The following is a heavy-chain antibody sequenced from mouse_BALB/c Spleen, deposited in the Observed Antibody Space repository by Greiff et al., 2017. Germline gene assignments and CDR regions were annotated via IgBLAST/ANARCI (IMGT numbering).Heavy chain of an antibody. CDR2: INPSSGYT. V-gene: IGHV1-4*02. Sequence: VQLVESAAELARPGASVKMSCKASGYTFTSYTMHWVKQRPGQGLEWIGYINPSSGYTEYNQKFKDKTTLTADKSSSTAYMQLSSLTSEDSAVYYCARDDFTFAYWGQGTLVTVSA. CDR1: GYTFTSYT. D-gene: IGHD2-4*01. J-gene: IGHJ3*01. CDR3: ARDDFTFAY.